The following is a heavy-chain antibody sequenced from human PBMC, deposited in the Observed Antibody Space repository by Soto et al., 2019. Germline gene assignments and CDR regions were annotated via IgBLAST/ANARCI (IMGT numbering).Heavy chain of an antibody. Sequence: QVQLVESGGDVVQPGRSLRLSCAASGFTFSSYGMHWVRQAPGKGLEWVAVISYDGSVKYYADSVKGRFTISRDNSKNTLYLQVNSLSAEDTAVYYCAGEVASGYWGQGTLVTVSS. J-gene: IGHJ4*02. CDR3: AGEVASGY. V-gene: IGHV3-30*03. D-gene: IGHD2-21*01. CDR2: ISYDGSVK. CDR1: GFTFSSYG.